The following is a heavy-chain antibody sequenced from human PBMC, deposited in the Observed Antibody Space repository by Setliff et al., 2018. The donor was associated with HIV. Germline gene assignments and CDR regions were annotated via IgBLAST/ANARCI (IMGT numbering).Heavy chain of an antibody. V-gene: IGHV3-7*03. CDR1: EFTNFW. CDR2: IDQHGSER. CDR3: TKREAGAKPFDY. Sequence: GGSLRLSCSASEFTNFWMAWVRQAPGKGLEWVANIDQHGSERYYTDSVRGRFTTSRDNAKNSLYLQMNSLRAEDTALYYCTKREAGAKPFDYWGRGTLVTVSS. D-gene: IGHD1-26*01. J-gene: IGHJ4*02.